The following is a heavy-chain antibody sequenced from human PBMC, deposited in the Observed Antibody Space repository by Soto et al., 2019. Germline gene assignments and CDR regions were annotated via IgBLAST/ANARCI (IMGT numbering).Heavy chain of an antibody. CDR2: IRYSGTT. J-gene: IGHJ4*02. V-gene: IGHV4-39*01. CDR1: GGSISSSDYY. D-gene: IGHD4-17*01. Sequence: QLQLQESGPGLVKPSETLSLTCTVSGGSISSSDYYWGWIRQPPGKGLEWIGSIRYSGTTYYNPSLKSRATMSVDTSKNQFSLKLGSVTAADTAVYYCARHRSHYEYGDYAFDYWGQGTLVTVSS. CDR3: ARHRSHYEYGDYAFDY.